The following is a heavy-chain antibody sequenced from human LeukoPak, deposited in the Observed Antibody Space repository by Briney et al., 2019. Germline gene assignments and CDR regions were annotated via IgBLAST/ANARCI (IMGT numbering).Heavy chain of an antibody. J-gene: IGHJ3*02. D-gene: IGHD5-18*01. Sequence: GSSVKVSCKASGGTFSSYAISWVRQAPGQGLEWMGGIIPIFGTANYAQKFQGRVTITADESTSTAYMELSSLRSEDTAVYYCARGVRGYSVKGAFDIWGQGTMVTVSS. CDR3: ARGVRGYSVKGAFDI. V-gene: IGHV1-69*01. CDR1: GGTFSSYA. CDR2: IIPIFGTA.